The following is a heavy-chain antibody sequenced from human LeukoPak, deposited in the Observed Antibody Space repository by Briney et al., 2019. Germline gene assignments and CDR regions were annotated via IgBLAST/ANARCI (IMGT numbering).Heavy chain of an antibody. V-gene: IGHV1-8*02. J-gene: IGHJ4*02. CDR1: GYTFTSYG. D-gene: IGHD3-10*01. CDR2: INPNSGGT. Sequence: ASVKVSCKASGYTFTSYGISWVRQAPGQGLEWMGWINPNSGGTNYAQKFQGRVTMTRNTSISTAYMELSSLRSEDTVVYYCARGRGITMVRGVIPPFGYWGQGTLVTVSS. CDR3: ARGRGITMVRGVIPPFGY.